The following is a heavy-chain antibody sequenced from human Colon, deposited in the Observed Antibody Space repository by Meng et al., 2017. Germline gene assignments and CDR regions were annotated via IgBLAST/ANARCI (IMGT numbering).Heavy chain of an antibody. CDR2: ISGSGRNT. Sequence: EVQLLESGGGLVQPGGSLRLSCATSGFTFDSYAMTWVRQAPGKGLEWVSNISGSGRNTNYADSVKGRFTISRDNSKNTVYLQMNSLRAEDTAVYYCARISTIGTYFDNWGQGTLVTVSS. CDR1: GFTFDSYA. J-gene: IGHJ4*02. V-gene: IGHV3-23*01. CDR3: ARISTIGTYFDN. D-gene: IGHD6-13*01.